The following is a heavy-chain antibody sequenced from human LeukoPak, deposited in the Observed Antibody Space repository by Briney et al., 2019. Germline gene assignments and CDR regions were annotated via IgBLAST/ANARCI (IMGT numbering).Heavy chain of an antibody. V-gene: IGHV4-39*01. Sequence: SETLSLTCTVSGGSISSSSYYWGWIRQPPGKGLEWIGSIYYSGSTYYNPSLKSRVTISVDTSRNQFSLKLSSVTAADTAVYYCARYDDYYYMDVWGKGTTVTISS. J-gene: IGHJ6*03. CDR1: GGSISSSSYY. CDR3: ARYDDYYYMDV. CDR2: IYYSGST. D-gene: IGHD3-16*01.